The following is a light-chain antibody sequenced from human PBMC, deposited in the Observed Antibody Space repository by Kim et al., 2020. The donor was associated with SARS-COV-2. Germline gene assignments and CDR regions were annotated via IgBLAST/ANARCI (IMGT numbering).Light chain of an antibody. CDR3: QQYDNPLLA. J-gene: IGKJ1*01. V-gene: IGKV3-20*01. CDR1: QSVSSIY. Sequence: EIVLTQSPGTLSLSPGERATLSCRASQSVSSIYLAWYQQKPGQAPRLLVYGASSSATGIPDRFSGSGSGTDFTLTISRLEPEDFAVYYCQQYDNPLLAFGQGTKVDIK. CDR2: GAS.